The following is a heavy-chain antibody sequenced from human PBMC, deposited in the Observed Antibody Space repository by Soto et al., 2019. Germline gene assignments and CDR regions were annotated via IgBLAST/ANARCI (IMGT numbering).Heavy chain of an antibody. J-gene: IGHJ4*02. Sequence: QVHLQESGPGLVKPSGTLSLTCAVSGGSITTNWWSWVRQPPGKGLEWIGEIYHSGTTNYHPSLRGRVTISVDKSNNQLSLNWNPVTAADSAIYYCARHIAVPRTRGFDYWGQGNLVTVSS. V-gene: IGHV4-4*02. CDR2: IYHSGTT. CDR3: ARHIAVPRTRGFDY. D-gene: IGHD6-19*01. CDR1: GGSITTNW.